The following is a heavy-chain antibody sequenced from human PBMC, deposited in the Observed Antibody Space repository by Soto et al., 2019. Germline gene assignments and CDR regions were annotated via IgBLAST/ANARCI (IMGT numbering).Heavy chain of an antibody. V-gene: IGHV6-1*01. CDR2: TYYRSKWYN. Sequence: SQTLSLTCAISGDSVSSNSAAWNWIRQSPSRGLEWLGRTYYRSKWYNDYAVSVKSRITINPDTSKNQFSLQLNSVTPEDTAVYYCARGTGYYDILTGYSNTPAFDYWGQGTLVTVSS. D-gene: IGHD3-9*01. CDR3: ARGTGYYDILTGYSNTPAFDY. J-gene: IGHJ4*02. CDR1: GDSVSSNSAA.